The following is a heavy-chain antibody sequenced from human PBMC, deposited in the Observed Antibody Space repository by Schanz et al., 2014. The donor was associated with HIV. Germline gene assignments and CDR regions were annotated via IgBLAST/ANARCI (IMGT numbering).Heavy chain of an antibody. Sequence: EVQLVESGGGLVQPGRSLRLSCAASGFTFDDYAMHWVRQAPGKGLEWVSGISWNSGSIGYADTVKGRFTISRDNAKNSLSLQMNSLRAEDTAVYYCAKGQRGMVRGDIDHWGQGTLVTVSS. CDR1: GFTFDDYA. CDR2: ISWNSGSI. J-gene: IGHJ4*02. V-gene: IGHV3-9*01. CDR3: AKGQRGMVRGDIDH. D-gene: IGHD3-10*01.